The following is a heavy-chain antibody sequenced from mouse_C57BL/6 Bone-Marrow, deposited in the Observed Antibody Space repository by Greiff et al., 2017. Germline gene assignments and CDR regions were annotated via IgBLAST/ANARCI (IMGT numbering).Heavy chain of an antibody. CDR2: IDPANGDT. Sequence: DVQLQESGAELVRPGASVKLSCTASGFNIKDDYMHWVKQRPEQGLEWIGWIDPANGDTEYASKFQGKATITADTSSNTAYLQLSSLTSEDTAVYYCTKGEYDYYWGQGTTLTVSS. D-gene: IGHD2-14*01. CDR3: TKGEYDYY. V-gene: IGHV14-4*01. CDR1: GFNIKDDY. J-gene: IGHJ2*01.